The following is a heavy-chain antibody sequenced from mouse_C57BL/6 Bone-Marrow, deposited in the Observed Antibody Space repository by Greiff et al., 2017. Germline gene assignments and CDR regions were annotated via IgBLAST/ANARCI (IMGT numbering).Heavy chain of an antibody. V-gene: IGHV8-8*01. J-gene: IGHJ3*01. D-gene: IGHD1-1*01. Sequence: QVTLKECGPGILQPSQTLSLTCSFSGFSLSTFGMGVGWIRQPSGKGLEWLAHSWWDDDKYYNPALKSRLTISKDTSKTQVFLKIANVDTADTATYYCSRPIITTGWFAYWGQGTLVTVSA. CDR2: SWWDDDK. CDR1: GFSLSTFGMG. CDR3: SRPIITTGWFAY.